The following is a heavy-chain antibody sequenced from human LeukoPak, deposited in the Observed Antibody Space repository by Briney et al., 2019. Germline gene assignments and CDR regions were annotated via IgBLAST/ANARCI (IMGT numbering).Heavy chain of an antibody. CDR3: ARDRHHRGYYMDV. V-gene: IGHV1-2*02. Sequence: ASVRVSCKASGYTFTGYYMHWVRQAPGQGLEWMGWINPNSGGTNYAQKFQGRVTMTRDTSISTAYMELSRLRSDDTAVYYCARDRHHRGYYMDVWGKGTTVTVSS. CDR2: INPNSGGT. CDR1: GYTFTGYY. D-gene: IGHD1-14*01. J-gene: IGHJ6*03.